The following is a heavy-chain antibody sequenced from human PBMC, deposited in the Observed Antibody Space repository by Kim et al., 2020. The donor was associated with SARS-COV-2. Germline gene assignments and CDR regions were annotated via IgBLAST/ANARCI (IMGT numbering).Heavy chain of an antibody. CDR2: IYYSGST. J-gene: IGHJ6*02. V-gene: IGHV4-39*01. CDR3: ARPTDGLVNGMDV. CDR1: GGSISSSSYY. Sequence: SETLSLTCTVSGGSISSSSYYWGWIRQPPGKGLEWIGSIYYSGSTYYNPSLKSRVTISVDTSKNQFSLKLSSVTAADTAVYYCARPTDGLVNGMDVWGQGTTVTVSS. D-gene: IGHD6-19*01.